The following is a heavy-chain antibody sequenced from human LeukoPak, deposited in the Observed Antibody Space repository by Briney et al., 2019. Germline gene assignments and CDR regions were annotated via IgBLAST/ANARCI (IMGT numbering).Heavy chain of an antibody. Sequence: SETLSLTCTVSGGSVSSSTYCWGWIRQPPGKGLEWIGTIYSSGSTYYNPPLKSRVTISVDTSKNQFSLKLSSVTAADTAVYYCARRNGYINDWPNWFAPWGQGTLVTVSS. CDR3: ARRNGYINDWPNWFAP. V-gene: IGHV4-39*01. CDR2: IYSSGST. J-gene: IGHJ5*02. CDR1: GGSVSSSTYC. D-gene: IGHD6-19*01.